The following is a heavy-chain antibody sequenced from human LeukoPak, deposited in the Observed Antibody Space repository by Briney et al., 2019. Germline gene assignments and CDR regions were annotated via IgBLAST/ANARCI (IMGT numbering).Heavy chain of an antibody. CDR3: ARGVVYPAWSGPHWSDY. CDR2: IKQDASQE. Sequence: PGGSLRLSCAASGFTFISYWMSWVRQAPGKGPEWVAHIKQDASQEYHVDSVKGRFTISRDNAKNSLYLQMNSLRAEDTAVYYCARGVVYPAWSGPHWSDYWGQGALVTVSS. J-gene: IGHJ4*02. CDR1: GFTFISYW. V-gene: IGHV3-7*01. D-gene: IGHD3-3*01.